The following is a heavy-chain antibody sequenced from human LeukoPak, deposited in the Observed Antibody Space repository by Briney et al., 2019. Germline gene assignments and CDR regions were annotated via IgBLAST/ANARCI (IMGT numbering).Heavy chain of an antibody. D-gene: IGHD3-16*02. J-gene: IGHJ3*02. CDR1: GFTFSNAW. CDR3: TTDLWGYYDYVWGSYRYTTTDAFDI. Sequence: GGSPRLSCAASGFTFSNAWMSWVRQAPGKGLEWVGRIKSKTDGGTTDYAAPVKGRFTISRDDSKNTLYLQMNSLKTEDTAVYYCTTDLWGYYDYVWGSYRYTTTDAFDIWGQGTMVTVSS. CDR2: IKSKTDGGTT. V-gene: IGHV3-15*01.